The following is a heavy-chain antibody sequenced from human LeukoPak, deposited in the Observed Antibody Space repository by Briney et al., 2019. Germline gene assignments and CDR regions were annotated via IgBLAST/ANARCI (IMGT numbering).Heavy chain of an antibody. J-gene: IGHJ1*01. Sequence: SVKVSCKASGGTFSSYAISWVRQAPGQGLEWMGGIIPIFGTANYAQKFQGRVTITTDESTSTAYMELSSLRSEDTAVYYCTLEQLVRRWYFQHWGQGTLVTVSS. CDR3: TLEQLVRRWYFQH. D-gene: IGHD6-6*01. CDR1: GGTFSSYA. CDR2: IIPIFGTA. V-gene: IGHV1-69*05.